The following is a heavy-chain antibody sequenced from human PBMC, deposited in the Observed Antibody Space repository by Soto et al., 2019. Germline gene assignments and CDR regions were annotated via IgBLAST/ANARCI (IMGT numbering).Heavy chain of an antibody. Sequence: PSETLSLTCTVSGGSSSSGNYYWSWIRQPPGQGLEWIGYIFYSGTTYYNPSLKSRVTISLDTSGNQFSLKLSSVTAADTAVYYCARDLHITETTLNYYCYAMDVWGQGPTVTVSS. CDR3: ARDLHITETTLNYYCYAMDV. D-gene: IGHD1-20*01. V-gene: IGHV4-30-4*01. CDR1: GGSSSSGNYY. CDR2: IFYSGTT. J-gene: IGHJ6*02.